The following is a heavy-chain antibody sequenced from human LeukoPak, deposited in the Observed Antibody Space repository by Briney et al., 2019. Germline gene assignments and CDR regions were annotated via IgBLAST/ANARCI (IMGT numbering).Heavy chain of an antibody. CDR3: AKETLYYYDSSGYSAIDY. Sequence: GGSLRLSCAASGFTFSSYGMHWVRQAPGKGLEWVAVISFDGTNKFYADSVKGRFTISRDNSKNTLYLQMNSLRAEDTAVYYCAKETLYYYDSSGYSAIDYWGQGTLVTVSS. J-gene: IGHJ4*02. CDR1: GFTFSSYG. V-gene: IGHV3-30*18. D-gene: IGHD3-22*01. CDR2: ISFDGTNK.